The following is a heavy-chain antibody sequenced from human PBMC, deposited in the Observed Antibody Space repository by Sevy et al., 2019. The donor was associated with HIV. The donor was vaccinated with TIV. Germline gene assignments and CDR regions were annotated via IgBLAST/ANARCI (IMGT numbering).Heavy chain of an antibody. D-gene: IGHD4-17*01. V-gene: IGHV6-1*01. Sequence: SQTLSLTCAISGDSVSSNNAAWNWIRQSPSRGLEWLGRTYYRSKWYTDYAVSVKSRITISPDPSKNQFSLQLNSVTPDDTAVYAGATTVTPYYYSNYSMDVWDKGTTVTVSS. CDR1: GDSVSSNNAA. CDR3: ATTVTPYYYSNYSMDV. CDR2: TYYRSKWYT. J-gene: IGHJ6*03.